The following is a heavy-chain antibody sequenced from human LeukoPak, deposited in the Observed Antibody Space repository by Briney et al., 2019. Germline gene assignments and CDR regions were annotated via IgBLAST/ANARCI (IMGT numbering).Heavy chain of an antibody. J-gene: IGHJ2*01. CDR3: AREGSSWYWRRNWYFDL. CDR1: GFTFSSYS. Sequence: GGSLRLSCAASGFTFSSYSMNWVRQAPGKGLEWVSSISSSSSYIYYADSVKGRFTISRDNAKNSLYLQMNSLRSDDTAVYYCAREGSSWYWRRNWYFDLWGRGTLVTVSS. CDR2: ISSSSSYI. D-gene: IGHD6-13*01. V-gene: IGHV3-21*04.